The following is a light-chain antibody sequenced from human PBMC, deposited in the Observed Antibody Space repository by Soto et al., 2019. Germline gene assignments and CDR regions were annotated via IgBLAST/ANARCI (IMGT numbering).Light chain of an antibody. CDR2: GAS. Sequence: EIVLTQSPGTLSLSPGERATLSCRASQTVSRTYLAWYQQKPGQAPRLLIYGASSRATGIPDRFSGSGSGTDFTLTISRLEPEDFAVYYCQQFGGSPLTLGGGTKVDIK. CDR1: QTVSRTY. CDR3: QQFGGSPLT. V-gene: IGKV3-20*01. J-gene: IGKJ4*01.